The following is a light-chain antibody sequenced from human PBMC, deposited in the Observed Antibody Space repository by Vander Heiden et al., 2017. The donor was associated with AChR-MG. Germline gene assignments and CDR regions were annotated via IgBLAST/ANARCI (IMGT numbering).Light chain of an antibody. CDR1: SSNIGAGYD. Sequence: QSVLTQPPSVSGAPGQRVTISCTGSSSNIGAGYDVPWYQQLPVTAPKLLIYGTSNRPSGVPDRFSGSKSGTSASLAITGLQAEDEADYYCQSYDSSLSGPVVFGGGTKLTVL. V-gene: IGLV1-40*01. CDR2: GTS. CDR3: QSYDSSLSGPVV. J-gene: IGLJ2*01.